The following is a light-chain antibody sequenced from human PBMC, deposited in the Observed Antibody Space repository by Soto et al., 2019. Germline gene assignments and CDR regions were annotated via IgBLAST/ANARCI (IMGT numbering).Light chain of an antibody. J-gene: IGKJ1*01. Sequence: AIRMTQSPSSFSASTGDRVTITCRASQGISSYLAWYQQKPGKAPKLLIYAPSTLQSGVPARFSGSGSGTDFTLTISCLQSEDFATYYCQQYYSYPPTFGQGTKVEIK. CDR3: QQYYSYPPT. CDR2: APS. CDR1: QGISSY. V-gene: IGKV1-8*01.